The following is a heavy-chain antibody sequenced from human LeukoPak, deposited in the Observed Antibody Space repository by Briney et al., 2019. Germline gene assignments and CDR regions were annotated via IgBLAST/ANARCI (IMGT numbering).Heavy chain of an antibody. CDR1: GFTFSSYA. D-gene: IGHD4-17*01. J-gene: IGHJ3*02. V-gene: IGHV3-30-3*01. CDR3: ARDPSMTTVTTDDAFDI. Sequence: GGSLRLSCSASGFTFSSYAMHWVRQAPGKGLEWVAVISYDGSNKYYADSVKGRFTISRDNSKNTLYLQMNSLRAEDTAVYYCARDPSMTTVTTDDAFDIWGQGTMVTVSS. CDR2: ISYDGSNK.